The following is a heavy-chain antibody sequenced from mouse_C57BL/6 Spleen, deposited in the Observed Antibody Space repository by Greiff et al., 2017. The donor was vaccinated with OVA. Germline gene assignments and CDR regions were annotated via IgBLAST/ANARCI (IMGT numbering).Heavy chain of an antibody. CDR3: AEGGWDKFAY. CDR1: GYTFTSYW. J-gene: IGHJ3*01. Sequence: QVQLQQPGAELVKPGASVKLSCKASGYTFTSYWMQWVKQRPGQGLEWIGEIDPSDSYTNYNQKFKGKATLTVDTSSSTAYMQLSSLTSEDSAVYYCAEGGWDKFAYWGQGTLVTVSA. V-gene: IGHV1-50*01. D-gene: IGHD4-1*01. CDR2: IDPSDSYT.